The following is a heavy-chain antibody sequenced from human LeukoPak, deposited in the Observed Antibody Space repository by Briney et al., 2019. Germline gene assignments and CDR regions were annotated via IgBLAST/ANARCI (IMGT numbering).Heavy chain of an antibody. CDR3: ARLYDGSAYHADHFDY. D-gene: IGHD3-22*01. Sequence: PGGSLRLSCAASGFTVSSNYMSWVRQAPGKGLEWVSGIYSGGSTYYADSVKGRFTISRDNSKNTLYLQMNSLRVEDTAVYYCARLYDGSAYHADHFDYWGQGTLVIVSS. CDR1: GFTVSSNY. CDR2: IYSGGST. V-gene: IGHV3-66*01. J-gene: IGHJ4*02.